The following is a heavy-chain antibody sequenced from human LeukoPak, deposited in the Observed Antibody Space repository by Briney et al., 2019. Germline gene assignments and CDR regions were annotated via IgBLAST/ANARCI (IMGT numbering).Heavy chain of an antibody. V-gene: IGHV3-48*01. CDR1: GFTFSDYS. D-gene: IGHD3/OR15-3a*01. J-gene: IGHJ6*03. CDR3: ARVYRNEEGFWTPNNYMDV. CDR2: ISSGSSTI. Sequence: GGSLRLSCAGSGFTFSDYSMNWVRQAPGKGLEWVSYISSGSSTIDNADSVKGRLTISRDNAKNSLYLQMNSLRAEDTAVYYCARVYRNEEGFWTPNNYMDVWGKGTTVTVSS.